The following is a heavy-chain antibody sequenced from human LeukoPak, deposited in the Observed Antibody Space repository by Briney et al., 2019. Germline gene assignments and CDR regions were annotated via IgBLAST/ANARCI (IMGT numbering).Heavy chain of an antibody. CDR2: IKEDGSQE. D-gene: IGHD2-8*02. V-gene: IGHV3-7*04. CDR1: GFRFSTFY. Sequence: GGSLRLSCAASGFRFSTFYMNWFRQAPGKGLEWVANIKEDGSQEYYVDSVKGRFTISRDNAKNSLYLQMNGLRAEDTATYYCAGVVGGSTGGYFAYWGLGTLVTVSS. CDR3: AGVVGGSTGGYFAY. J-gene: IGHJ4*02.